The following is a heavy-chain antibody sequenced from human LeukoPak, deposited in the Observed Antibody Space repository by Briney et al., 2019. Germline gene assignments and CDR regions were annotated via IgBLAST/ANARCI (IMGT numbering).Heavy chain of an antibody. V-gene: IGHV4-39*01. CDR1: GGSISSSRYY. D-gene: IGHD3-10*01. CDR3: ARHSYGSFNWFDP. CDR2: IYYSGST. J-gene: IGHJ5*02. Sequence: SETLSLTCSVSGGSISSSRYYWGWIRQPPGKGLEWIGSIYYSGSTDYNPSLKSRVSISVDTSKNQFSLKLSSVTAADAAVYYCARHSYGSFNWFDPWGQGTLVTVSS.